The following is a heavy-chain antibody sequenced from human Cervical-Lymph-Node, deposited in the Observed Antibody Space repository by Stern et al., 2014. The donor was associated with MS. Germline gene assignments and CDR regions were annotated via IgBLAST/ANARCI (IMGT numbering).Heavy chain of an antibody. V-gene: IGHV1-69*09. CDR1: GDIFSTYS. J-gene: IGHJ6*02. CDR2: IIPMFGIA. Sequence: VQLVESGAEVKKPGSSVKVSCKASGDIFSTYSITWVRQAPGQGLEWMGRIIPMFGIAKYAQKFQGRLTITADTSTSTAYMELSSLRSEDTAVFYCARDLPSAGYGMDVWGQGTTVTVSS. CDR3: ARDLPSAGYGMDV. D-gene: IGHD3-10*01.